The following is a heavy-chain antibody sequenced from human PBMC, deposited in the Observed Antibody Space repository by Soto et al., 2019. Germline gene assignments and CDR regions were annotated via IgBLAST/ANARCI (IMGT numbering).Heavy chain of an antibody. CDR3: AKGYSGGWSNAFDY. D-gene: IGHD6-19*01. CDR2: ISYDGSNK. Sequence: QVQLVESGGGVVQPGRSLRLSCAASGFTFSSYGMHWVRQAPGKGLEWVAVISYDGSNKYYADSVKGRFTISRDNSKNTLYLQMNSLRAEDTAVYYCAKGYSGGWSNAFDYWGQGTLVTVSS. CDR1: GFTFSSYG. V-gene: IGHV3-30*18. J-gene: IGHJ4*02.